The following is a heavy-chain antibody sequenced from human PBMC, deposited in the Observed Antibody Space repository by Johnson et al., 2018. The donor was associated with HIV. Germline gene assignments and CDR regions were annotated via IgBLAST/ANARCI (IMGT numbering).Heavy chain of an antibody. J-gene: IGHJ3*02. D-gene: IGHD3-22*01. Sequence: QVQLVESGGGVVQPGRSLRLSCAASGFTFSSYGMHWVRQAPGKGLEWVAVISYDGSNKYYADSVKGRFTISRDNSKTTLYLQMNSLKTEDTAVYYCTTVDSSCYHNEAFDIWGQGTMVTVSS. CDR2: ISYDGSNK. CDR3: TTVDSSCYHNEAFDI. V-gene: IGHV3-30*19. CDR1: GFTFSSYG.